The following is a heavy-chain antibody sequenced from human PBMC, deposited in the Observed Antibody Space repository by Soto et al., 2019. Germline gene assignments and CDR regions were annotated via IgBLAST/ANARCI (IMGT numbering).Heavy chain of an antibody. CDR2: ILVGGNT. D-gene: IGHD2-8*02. CDR3: AKATATGGGAFDI. Sequence: GGSLRLSCAASGFTCSSYDMSWVRQAPGKGLEWVSTILVGGNTYYADSVRGRFTISRDNSKNTLYLQMNSLTAGDTAVYYCAKATATGGGAFDICGQGTMVTVSS. V-gene: IGHV3-23*01. CDR1: GFTCSSYD. J-gene: IGHJ3*02.